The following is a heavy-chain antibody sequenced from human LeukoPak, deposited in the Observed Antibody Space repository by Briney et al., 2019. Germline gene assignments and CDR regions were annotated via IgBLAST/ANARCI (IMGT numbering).Heavy chain of an antibody. CDR1: GFTFDDYA. V-gene: IGHV3-9*01. CDR2: ISWNSGSI. CDR3: ARDGIAAAGSSAGYSWFDP. D-gene: IGHD6-13*01. Sequence: ALRLSCAASGFTFDDYAMHWVRQAPGKGLEWVAGISWNSGSIGYADSVKGRFTISRDNAKNSLYLQMNSLRAEDTAVYYCARDGIAAAGSSAGYSWFDPWGQGTLVTVSS. J-gene: IGHJ5*02.